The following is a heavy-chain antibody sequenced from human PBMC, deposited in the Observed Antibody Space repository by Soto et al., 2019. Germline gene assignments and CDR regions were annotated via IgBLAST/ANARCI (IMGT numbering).Heavy chain of an antibody. Sequence: GGSLRLSCAASGFTFSSYGMHWVRQAPGKGLEWVAVISYDGSNKYYADSVKGRFTISRDNSKNTLYLQMNSLRAEDTAVYYCAKVGGGAVADPFDYWGQGTLVTVSS. J-gene: IGHJ4*02. CDR3: AKVGGGAVADPFDY. CDR1: GFTFSSYG. D-gene: IGHD6-19*01. CDR2: ISYDGSNK. V-gene: IGHV3-30*18.